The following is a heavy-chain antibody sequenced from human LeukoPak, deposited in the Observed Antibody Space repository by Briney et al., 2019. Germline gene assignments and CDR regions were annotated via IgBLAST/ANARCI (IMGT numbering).Heavy chain of an antibody. J-gene: IGHJ5*02. CDR1: GYSISSGYY. Sequence: SETLSLTCAVSGYSISSGYYWDWIRQPPGKGLEWIGSIYHSGSTYYNPSLKSRVTISVDTSKNQFSLKLSSVTAADTAVYYCARDGGYYRFDPWGQGTLVTVSS. V-gene: IGHV4-38-2*02. D-gene: IGHD2-15*01. CDR3: ARDGGYYRFDP. CDR2: IYHSGST.